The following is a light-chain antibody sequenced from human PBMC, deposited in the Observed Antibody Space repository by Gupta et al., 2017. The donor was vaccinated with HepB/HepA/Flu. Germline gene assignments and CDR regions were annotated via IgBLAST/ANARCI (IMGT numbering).Light chain of an antibody. CDR1: QSISSY. Sequence: DIQMTQSPSSLSASVGDRVTITCRASQSISSYLNWYQQQPGKAPKLLIYAASSLQRGVPSRFSGSGSGTDFTLTISRLQPEDFATYYCQQRDSTPRTFGQGTKVEIK. J-gene: IGKJ1*01. CDR2: AAS. CDR3: QQRDSTPRT. V-gene: IGKV1-39*01.